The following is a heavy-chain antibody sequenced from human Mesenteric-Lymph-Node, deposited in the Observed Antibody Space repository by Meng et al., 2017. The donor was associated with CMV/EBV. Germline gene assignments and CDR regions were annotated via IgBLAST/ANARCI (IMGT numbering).Heavy chain of an antibody. CDR3: AKDLEGYNWNSNLFDY. J-gene: IGHJ4*02. Sequence: GESLKISCAASGFTFSSYDMHWVRQATGKGLEWVSAIGTAGDTYYPGSVKGRFTISRDNSKNTLYLQMNSLRAEDTAVYYCAKDLEGYNWNSNLFDYWGQGTLVTVSS. V-gene: IGHV3-13*01. CDR1: GFTFSSYD. D-gene: IGHD1-7*01. CDR2: IGTAGDT.